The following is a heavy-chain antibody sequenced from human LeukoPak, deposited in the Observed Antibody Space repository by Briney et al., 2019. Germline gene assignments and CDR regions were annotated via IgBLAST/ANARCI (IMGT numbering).Heavy chain of an antibody. V-gene: IGHV4-59*02. CDR2: IYYSGST. CDR1: GGSVSSYY. Sequence: PSETLSLTCTVSGGSVSSYYWSWIRQPPGKGLEWIGYIYYSGSTNYNPSLKSRVTISVDTSKNQFSLKLSSVTAADTAVYYCARDRGDSSSWGPANAFDIWGQGTMVTVSS. D-gene: IGHD6-13*01. J-gene: IGHJ3*02. CDR3: ARDRGDSSSWGPANAFDI.